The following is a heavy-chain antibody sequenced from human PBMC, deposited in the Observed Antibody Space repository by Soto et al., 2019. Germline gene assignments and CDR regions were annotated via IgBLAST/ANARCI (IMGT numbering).Heavy chain of an antibody. CDR3: AVLTVEPAMDDLDK. J-gene: IGHJ4*02. V-gene: IGHV3-30*03. D-gene: IGHD1-1*01. CDR2: VSFDERNK. Sequence: QVQLVESGGRVVQPGKSLRLSCAASGFTFSAYGVHWVRLAPGKGLEWVAVVSFDERNKFYADPVKGRFTISRDNSQTTVYLQMNSLRTEDTAVYYCAVLTVEPAMDDLDKWGQGTLVTVSS. CDR1: GFTFSAYG.